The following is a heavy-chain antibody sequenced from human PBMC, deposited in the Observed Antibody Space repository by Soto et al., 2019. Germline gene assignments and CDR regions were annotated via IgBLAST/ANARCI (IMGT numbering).Heavy chain of an antibody. J-gene: IGHJ6*02. CDR2: IYPGDSDT. CDR1: GYTFTNYW. V-gene: IGHV5-51*01. Sequence: PGESLKISCKGSGYTFTNYWIGWVRQMPGKGLEWMGTIYPGDSDTKYNPSFQGQVTISADKSITTTYLRWTSLKASDTAIYYCAASIFYYGMDVRGQGTTVTVSS. CDR3: AASIFYYGMDV.